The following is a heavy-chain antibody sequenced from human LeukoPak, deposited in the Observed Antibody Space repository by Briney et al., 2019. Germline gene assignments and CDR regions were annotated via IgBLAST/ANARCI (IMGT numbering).Heavy chain of an antibody. CDR3: ARGAYYYED. V-gene: IGHV3-48*01. CDR2: IRSSTNTI. D-gene: IGHD3-22*01. Sequence: GGSLRLSCAASGFTFSISSMNWVRQAPGKGLEWVSYIRSSTNTIYYADSVKGRFTISRDNAKNSLYLQMNSLRAEDTAVYYCARGAYYYEDWGQGTLVTVSS. J-gene: IGHJ4*02. CDR1: GFTFSISS.